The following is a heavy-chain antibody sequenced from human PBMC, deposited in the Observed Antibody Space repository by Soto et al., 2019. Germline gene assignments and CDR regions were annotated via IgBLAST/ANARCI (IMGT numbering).Heavy chain of an antibody. V-gene: IGHV4-59*01. CDR1: GGSISTYY. D-gene: IGHD4-17*01. Sequence: SETLSLTCSVSGGSISTYYWSWVRQPPGKRLEWIGYIYYSGSTNYNPSLKSRVTISVDTSKNQFSLKLSSVTAADTAVYYCARRYGASFDYWGQGTLVTVSS. J-gene: IGHJ4*02. CDR3: ARRYGASFDY. CDR2: IYYSGST.